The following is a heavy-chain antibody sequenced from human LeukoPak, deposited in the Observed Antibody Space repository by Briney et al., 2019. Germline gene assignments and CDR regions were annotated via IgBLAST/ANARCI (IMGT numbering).Heavy chain of an antibody. D-gene: IGHD4-23*01. J-gene: IGHJ4*02. V-gene: IGHV4-39*07. CDR2: IYYSGST. CDR3: ARSRTPAAPIHFDY. Sequence: SETLSLTCTVSGGSISSSSYYWGWIRQPPGKGLEWIGSIYYSGSTYYNPSLKSRVTISVDTSKNQFSLKLSSVTAADTAVYYCARSRTPAAPIHFDYWGQGTLVTVSS. CDR1: GGSISSSSYY.